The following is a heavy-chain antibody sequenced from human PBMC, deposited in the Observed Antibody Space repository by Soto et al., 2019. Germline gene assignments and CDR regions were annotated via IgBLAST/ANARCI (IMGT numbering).Heavy chain of an antibody. V-gene: IGHV4-30-4*08. J-gene: IGHJ6*02. CDR1: GGSISSGGYY. CDR2: IYYSGSI. D-gene: IGHD2-21*02. Sequence: SETLSLTCTVSGGSISSGGYYWTWIRQHPEKGLEWIGYIYYSGSIQYNPSLQSRVSISVDTSKNLFSLKLSSVTAADTAVYYCAREDDGGDRDYYGLDVWGQGTTVTVS. CDR3: AREDDGGDRDYYGLDV.